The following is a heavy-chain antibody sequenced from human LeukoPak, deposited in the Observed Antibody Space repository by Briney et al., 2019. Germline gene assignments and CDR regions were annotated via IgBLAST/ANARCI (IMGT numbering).Heavy chain of an antibody. CDR1: GFTFSSYE. CDR2: ISSSGTTI. J-gene: IGHJ4*02. D-gene: IGHD1-26*01. Sequence: GGSLRLSCAASGFTFSSYEMNWVRQAPGKGLEWVSYISSSGTTIYYADSVKGRFTISRDNAKNSLFLQVNSLRAEDTAIYFCARGPRGGVGVSFDSWGQGTLVTVSS. V-gene: IGHV3-48*03. CDR3: ARGPRGGVGVSFDS.